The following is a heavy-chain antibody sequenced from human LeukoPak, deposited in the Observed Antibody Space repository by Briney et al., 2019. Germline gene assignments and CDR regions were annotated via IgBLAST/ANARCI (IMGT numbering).Heavy chain of an antibody. V-gene: IGHV3-74*01. CDR3: ARANRDYGGNPAWVDY. J-gene: IGHJ4*02. D-gene: IGHD4-23*01. CDR1: GFTFSSYW. CDR2: INSDGSST. Sequence: GGFLRLSCAASGFTFSSYWMHWVRQAPGKGLVWVSRINSDGSSTSYADSVKGRFTISRDNAKNTLYLQMNSLRAEDTAVYYCARANRDYGGNPAWVDYWGQGTLVTVSS.